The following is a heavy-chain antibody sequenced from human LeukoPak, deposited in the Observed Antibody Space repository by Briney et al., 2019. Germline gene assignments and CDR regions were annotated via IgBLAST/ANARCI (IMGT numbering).Heavy chain of an antibody. V-gene: IGHV3-7*01. D-gene: IGHD6-19*01. Sequence: GGSLRLSCAASGFTLSSYWMTWVRQAPGKGLEWVANIKQDGSERNYVDSVKGRFTISRDNAKNSLYLQMNTLRDEDTAVYYCATGAGCGYWGQGTLVTVSS. CDR1: GFTLSSYW. J-gene: IGHJ4*02. CDR3: ATGAGCGY. CDR2: IKQDGSER.